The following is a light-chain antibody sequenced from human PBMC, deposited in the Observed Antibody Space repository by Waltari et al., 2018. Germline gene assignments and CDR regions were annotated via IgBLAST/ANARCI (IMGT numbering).Light chain of an antibody. CDR3: QQHDNSLWT. CDR2: DAS. V-gene: IGKV3-20*01. J-gene: IGKJ1*01. Sequence: EIVLTQSPGTLSLSPGESATLSCRASQSVRSSYLAWYQQKPGQAPRLLIFDASTRASGIPDRFSGSGSGTDFTLTITRLEPEDVAVYFCQQHDNSLWTFGQGTKVEVK. CDR1: QSVRSSY.